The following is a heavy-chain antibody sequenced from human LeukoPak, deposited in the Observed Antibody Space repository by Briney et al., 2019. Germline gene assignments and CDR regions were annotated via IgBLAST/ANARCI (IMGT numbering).Heavy chain of an antibody. CDR3: ARVVLYHYGMDV. D-gene: IGHD6-13*01. J-gene: IGHJ6*02. CDR1: GFTFSSYS. V-gene: IGHV3-66*01. Sequence: GGSLRLSCAASGFTFSSYSMNWVRQAPGKGLEWVSVIYSGGSTYYADSVKGRFTISRDNSKNTLYLQMNSLRAEDTAVYYCARVVLYHYGMDVWGQGTTVTVSS. CDR2: IYSGGST.